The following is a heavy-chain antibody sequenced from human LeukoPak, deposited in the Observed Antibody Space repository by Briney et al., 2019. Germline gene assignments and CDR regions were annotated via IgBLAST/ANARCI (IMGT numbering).Heavy chain of an antibody. V-gene: IGHV1-69*13. CDR2: IIPIFGTA. D-gene: IGHD2-2*01. CDR3: ARAGSSTSYYYYGMDV. J-gene: IGHJ6*02. CDR1: GGTFSSYA. Sequence: SVKVSCKASGGTFSSYAISWVRQAPGQGLEWMGGIIPIFGTANYAQKFQGRVMITADESTSTAYMELSSLRSEDTAVYYCARAGSSTSYYYYGMDVWGQGTTVTVSS.